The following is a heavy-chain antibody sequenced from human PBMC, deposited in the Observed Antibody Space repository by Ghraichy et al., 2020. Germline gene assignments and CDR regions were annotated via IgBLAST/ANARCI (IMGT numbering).Heavy chain of an antibody. CDR3: ARGRAAAHYDYVWGSYRSPYYFDY. CDR2: INHSGST. Sequence: GSLRLSCAVYGGSFSGYYWSWIRQPPGKGLEWIGEINHSGSTNYNPSLKSRVTISVDTSKNQFSLKLSSVTAADTAVYYCARGRAAAHYDYVWGSYRSPYYFDYWGQGTLVTVSS. J-gene: IGHJ4*02. D-gene: IGHD3-16*02. CDR1: GGSFSGYY. V-gene: IGHV4-34*01.